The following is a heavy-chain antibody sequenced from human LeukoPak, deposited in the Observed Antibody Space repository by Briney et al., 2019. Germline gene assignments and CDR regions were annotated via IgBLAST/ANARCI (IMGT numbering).Heavy chain of an antibody. V-gene: IGHV1-69*04. J-gene: IGHJ6*02. CDR2: IVPILGIA. D-gene: IGHD6-19*01. CDR1: GGTFSSYA. CDR3: ARDLSIAVAGAYYYGMDV. Sequence: ASVKVSCTASGGTFSSYAISWGRQAPGQGLEWWGRIVPILGIANYAQKFQGRVTITADKSTSTAYMELSSLRSEDTAVYYCARDLSIAVAGAYYYGMDVWGQGTTVTVSS.